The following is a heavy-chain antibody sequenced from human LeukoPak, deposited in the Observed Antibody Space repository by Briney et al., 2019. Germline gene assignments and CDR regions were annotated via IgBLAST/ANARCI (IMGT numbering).Heavy chain of an antibody. CDR3: ARRRLCGSDCFAFDI. Sequence: GESLKISCKDSGYSFTSYWIGWVRQMPGKGLERMGIIYPDDSDTKYSPSFHGHVTISADKSINTAYLQWSSLKASDTAMYYCARRRLCGSDCFAFDIWGQGTMVTVSS. CDR1: GYSFTSYW. V-gene: IGHV5-51*01. CDR2: IYPDDSDT. J-gene: IGHJ3*02. D-gene: IGHD2-21*02.